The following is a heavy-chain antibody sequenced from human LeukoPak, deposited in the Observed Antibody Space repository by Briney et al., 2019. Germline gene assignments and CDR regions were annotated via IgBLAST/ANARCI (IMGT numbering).Heavy chain of an antibody. D-gene: IGHD1-26*01. CDR1: GYNFTSHYW. CDR2: IYPADSDT. Sequence: GESLKISCKASGYNFTSHYWIGWVRQMPGKGLEWMEIIYPADSDTRFSPSFQGQVTISADKSINTAYLQWSSLEASDTAVYYCARLHRWEPDYWGQGTLVTVSS. J-gene: IGHJ4*02. CDR3: ARLHRWEPDY. V-gene: IGHV5-51*01.